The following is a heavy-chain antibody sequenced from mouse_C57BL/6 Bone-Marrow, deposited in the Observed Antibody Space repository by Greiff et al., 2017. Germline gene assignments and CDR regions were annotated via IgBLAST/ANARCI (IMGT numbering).Heavy chain of an antibody. CDR1: GFNIKNTY. V-gene: IGHV14-3*01. J-gene: IGHJ2*01. CDR3: AIYDGYLYYFDY. Sequence: EVQVVESVAELVRPGASVKLSCTASGFNIKNTYMHWVKQRPEQGLEWIGRIDPANGNTKYAPKFQGKATITADTSSNTAYLQRSSLTSEDTAIXYCAIYDGYLYYFDYWGQGTTLTVSS. D-gene: IGHD2-3*01. CDR2: IDPANGNT.